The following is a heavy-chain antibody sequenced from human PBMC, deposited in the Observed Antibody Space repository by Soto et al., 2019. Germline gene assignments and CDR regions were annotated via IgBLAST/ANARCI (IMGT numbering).Heavy chain of an antibody. V-gene: IGHV4-31*03. CDR2: IYYSGST. J-gene: IGHJ4*02. Sequence: SETLSLTCTVSGGSISSGGYYWSWIRQHPGKGLEWIGYIYYSGSTYYNPSLKSRVTISVDTSKNQFSLKLSSVTAADTAVYYCARDNRRVAAGAYYFDYWGQGTLVTVSS. CDR3: ARDNRRVAAGAYYFDY. D-gene: IGHD6-25*01. CDR1: GGSISSGGYY.